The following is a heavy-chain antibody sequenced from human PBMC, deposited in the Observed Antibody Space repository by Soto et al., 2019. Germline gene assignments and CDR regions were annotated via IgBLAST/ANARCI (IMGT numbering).Heavy chain of an antibody. CDR1: AFSLSTGGVG. CDR2: IYWDDDK. Sequence: QITLKESGPTLVKPTQTLTLTCTFSAFSLSTGGVGVGWIRQPPGKALEWLALIYWDDDKRYSPSLRSRLTITKDTSKIQVVLTITSMEPVDTATYYCIQSRCGGDCLQSYASYYYYGMDVWGEGTTVTVSS. J-gene: IGHJ6*04. D-gene: IGHD2-21*02. CDR3: IQSRCGGDCLQSYASYYYYGMDV. V-gene: IGHV2-5*02.